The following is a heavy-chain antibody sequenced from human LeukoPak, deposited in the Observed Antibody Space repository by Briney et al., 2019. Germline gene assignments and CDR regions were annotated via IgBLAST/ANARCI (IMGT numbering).Heavy chain of an antibody. D-gene: IGHD1-1*01. J-gene: IGHJ4*02. Sequence: GASVKVSCKASGYTFTSYGISWVRQAPGQGLEWMGWISAYNGDTNYAQRLQGRVTMTTDTSTSTAYMELRSLRSDDTAVYYCARVSRYRPIDYWGQGTLVTVSS. CDR3: ARVSRYRPIDY. CDR1: GYTFTSYG. V-gene: IGHV1-18*04. CDR2: ISAYNGDT.